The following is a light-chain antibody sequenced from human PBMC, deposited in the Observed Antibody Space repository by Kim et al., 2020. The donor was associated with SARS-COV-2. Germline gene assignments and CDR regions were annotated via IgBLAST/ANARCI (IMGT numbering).Light chain of an antibody. CDR2: EVD. J-gene: IGLJ3*02. Sequence: QSALTQLASVSGSPGQSITISCTGTSSDVGMYNLVSWYQQHPGKAPKVIIYEVDKRPSGVSSRFSGSKSDNTASLTISGLQAEDEAGYYCCSYAASTTAKWVFGGGTQLTVL. CDR3: CSYAASTTAKWV. V-gene: IGLV2-23*02. CDR1: SSDVGMYNL.